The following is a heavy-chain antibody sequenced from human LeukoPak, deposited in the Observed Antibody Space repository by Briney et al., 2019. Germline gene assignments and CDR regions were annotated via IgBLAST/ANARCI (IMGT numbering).Heavy chain of an antibody. CDR2: INTDGSTT. CDR3: ARASVAAAGTWAFYYYYGMDV. D-gene: IGHD6-13*01. Sequence: PGGSLRLSCAASGFTLSTYWIHWVRQAPGKGLMWVLRINTDGSTTIYADSVKGRFTISRDNAKNTLYLQMNSLRAEDTAVYYCARASVAAAGTWAFYYYYGMDVWGQGTTVTVSS. CDR1: GFTLSTYW. J-gene: IGHJ6*02. V-gene: IGHV3-74*01.